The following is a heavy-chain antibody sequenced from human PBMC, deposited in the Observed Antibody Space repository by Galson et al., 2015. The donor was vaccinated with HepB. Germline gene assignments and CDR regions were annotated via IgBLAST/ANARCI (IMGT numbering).Heavy chain of an antibody. V-gene: IGHV1-8*01. J-gene: IGHJ6*03. Sequence: SCKASGYTFTSYDINWVRQATGQGLEWMGWMNPNSGNTGYAQKFQGRVTMTRNTSISTAYMELSSLRSEDTAVYYCARGDRTGNYYYYYMDVWGKGTTVTVSS. CDR2: MNPNSGNT. CDR3: ARGDRTGNYYYYYMDV. CDR1: GYTFTSYD. D-gene: IGHD6-13*01.